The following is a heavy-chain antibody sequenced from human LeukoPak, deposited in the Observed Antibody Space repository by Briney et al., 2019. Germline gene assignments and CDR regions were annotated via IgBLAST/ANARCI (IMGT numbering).Heavy chain of an antibody. CDR3: ARGIEYSSSFDY. V-gene: IGHV3-21*01. Sequence: GGSLRLSCAASGFTFSSYSMNWVRQAPGKGLEWVSSISSSSSYIYYADSVKGRFTISRDNAKNSLYLQMNRLRAEDTAVYYCARGIEYSSSFDYWGQGTLVTVS. D-gene: IGHD6-6*01. CDR2: ISSSSSYI. J-gene: IGHJ4*02. CDR1: GFTFSSYS.